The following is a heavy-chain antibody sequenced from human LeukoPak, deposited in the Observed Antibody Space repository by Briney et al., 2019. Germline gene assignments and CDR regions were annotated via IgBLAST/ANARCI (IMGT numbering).Heavy chain of an antibody. CDR3: ARSEYQLLFTVY. CDR1: GHTFTSYG. Sequence: ASVKVSCKASGHTFTSYGISWVRQAPGQGLEWMGWISAYNGNTNYAQKLQGRATMTTDTSTGTAYMELRSLRSDDTAVYYCARSEYQLLFTVYWGQGTLVTVSS. CDR2: ISAYNGNT. J-gene: IGHJ4*02. D-gene: IGHD2-2*01. V-gene: IGHV1-18*01.